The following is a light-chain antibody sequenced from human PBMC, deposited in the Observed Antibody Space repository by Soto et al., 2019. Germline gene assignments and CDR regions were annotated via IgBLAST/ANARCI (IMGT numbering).Light chain of an antibody. Sequence: IVLTQSPATLSLSPWERATLSCRASQSVSSYLAWYQQKPGQAPRLLIYDASNRATGIPARFSGSGSGTDFTLTISSLAPEDFAVYYCQQRSNWITFGQGTRLEIK. CDR3: QQRSNWIT. J-gene: IGKJ5*01. CDR1: QSVSSY. CDR2: DAS. V-gene: IGKV3-11*01.